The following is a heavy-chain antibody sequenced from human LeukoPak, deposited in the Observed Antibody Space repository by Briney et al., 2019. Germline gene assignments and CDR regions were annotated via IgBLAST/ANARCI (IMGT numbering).Heavy chain of an antibody. D-gene: IGHD1-26*01. CDR2: IWFDGSKI. Sequence: PGGSLRLSCAASGFTFNTYGMHWVRQTPGKGLGWVSVIWFDGSKIYYTDSVKGRFTISRDNSKNTLLLQMNSLRAEDSGVYYCARDLAKGRYFDYWGEGTLVTVSS. V-gene: IGHV3-33*01. CDR1: GFTFNTYG. J-gene: IGHJ4*02. CDR3: ARDLAKGRYFDY.